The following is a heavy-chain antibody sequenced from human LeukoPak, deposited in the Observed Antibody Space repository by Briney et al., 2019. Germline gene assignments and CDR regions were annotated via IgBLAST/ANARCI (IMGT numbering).Heavy chain of an antibody. CDR3: ATSGGFLGYCSGGSCLLRNNWFDP. CDR2: INPNSGGT. Sequence: ASVKVSCKASGYTFTGYYMHWVRQAPGQGLEWMGWINPNSGGTNYAQKFQGRVTMTRDMSTSTVYMELSSLRSEDTAVYYCATSGGFLGYCSGGSCLLRNNWFDPWGQGTLVTVSS. J-gene: IGHJ5*02. CDR1: GYTFTGYY. V-gene: IGHV1-2*02. D-gene: IGHD2-15*01.